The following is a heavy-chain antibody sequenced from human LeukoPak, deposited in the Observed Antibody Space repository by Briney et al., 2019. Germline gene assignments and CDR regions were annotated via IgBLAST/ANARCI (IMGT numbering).Heavy chain of an antibody. CDR1: GFTFNNYW. CDR2: INNDGSSA. Sequence: GGSLRLSCAASGFTFNNYWIHWVRQVPGKGLVWVSRINNDGSSAGYVDSVKGRFTISRDNAKNTLFLQMNSLRAEDTAVYYCARRGTGHGMDVWGQGTTVIVSS. V-gene: IGHV3-74*01. D-gene: IGHD1-1*01. CDR3: ARRGTGHGMDV. J-gene: IGHJ6*02.